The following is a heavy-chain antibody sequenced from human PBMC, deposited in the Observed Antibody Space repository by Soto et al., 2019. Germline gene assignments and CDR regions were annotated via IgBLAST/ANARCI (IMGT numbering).Heavy chain of an antibody. CDR3: ARSPVGDAFNV. Sequence: EVPLVESGGGLVKPGGSLRLSCAASGFTFSSYSMNWFRQAPGKGLEWVSSISSGSDYIFYADSVKGRFTLSRDNAKNLMFLQMTSLTAEDTSMYYCARSPVGDAFNVWGQGTVVTVTS. CDR2: ISSGSDYI. CDR1: GFTFSSYS. V-gene: IGHV3-21*01. J-gene: IGHJ3*01.